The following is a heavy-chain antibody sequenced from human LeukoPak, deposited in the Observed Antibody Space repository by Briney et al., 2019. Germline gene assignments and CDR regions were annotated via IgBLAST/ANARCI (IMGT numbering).Heavy chain of an antibody. J-gene: IGHJ4*02. CDR2: ISSSGTTI. CDR3: ARHYYGSGSYEDY. V-gene: IGHV3-11*04. D-gene: IGHD3-10*01. CDR1: GLTFSDYY. Sequence: GGSLRLSCAASGLTFSDYYMTWIRQAPGKGLEWVSYISSSGTTIYCADSVKGRFTISRDNAKNSLYLQMNSLRAEDTAVYYCARHYYGSGSYEDYWGQGTLVTVSS.